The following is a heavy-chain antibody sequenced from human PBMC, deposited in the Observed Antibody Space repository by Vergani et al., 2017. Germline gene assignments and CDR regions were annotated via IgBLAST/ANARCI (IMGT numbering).Heavy chain of an antibody. CDR2: IIPIFGTA. Sequence: QVQLVQSGAEVKKPGSSVKVSCKASGGTFSSYAISWVRQAPGQGLEWVGGIIPIFGTANYAQKFQGRVTITADESTGTAYMELSSLRSEDTAVYYCARMDLSFGYSSSWDDAFDIWGQGTMVTVSS. CDR3: ARMDLSFGYSSSWDDAFDI. CDR1: GGTFSSYA. D-gene: IGHD6-13*01. J-gene: IGHJ3*02. V-gene: IGHV1-69*01.